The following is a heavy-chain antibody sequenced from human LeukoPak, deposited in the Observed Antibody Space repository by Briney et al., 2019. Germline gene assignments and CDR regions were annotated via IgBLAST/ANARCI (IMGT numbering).Heavy chain of an antibody. D-gene: IGHD3-10*01. CDR3: ARDPSRDGSGIYDGGEGDY. J-gene: IGHJ4*02. CDR1: GFTFSSYE. V-gene: IGHV3-48*03. CDR2: ISSSGSTI. Sequence: GGSLRLSCAASGFTFSSYEMNWVRQAPGKGLEWVSYISSSGSTIYYADSVKGRFTISRDNAKNSLYLQMNSLRAEDTAVYYCARDPSRDGSGIYDGGEGDYWGQGTLVTVSS.